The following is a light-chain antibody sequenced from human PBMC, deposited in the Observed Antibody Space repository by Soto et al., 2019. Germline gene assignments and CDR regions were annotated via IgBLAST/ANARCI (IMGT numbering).Light chain of an antibody. CDR1: QSVSSSN. Sequence: EIVLTQSPDTLSLSPGDRATVSCRASQSVSSSNLAWYQQKPGQAPRLLIYGATSRATGIPDRFSGSGSGTDFSLTISSLEPEDFAVYYCQQRSNWPPYTFGQGTKLEIK. CDR3: QQRSNWPPYT. V-gene: IGKV3D-20*02. J-gene: IGKJ2*01. CDR2: GAT.